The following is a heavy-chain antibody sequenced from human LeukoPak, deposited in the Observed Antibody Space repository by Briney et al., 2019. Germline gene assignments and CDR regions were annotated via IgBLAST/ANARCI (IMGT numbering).Heavy chain of an antibody. J-gene: IGHJ4*02. CDR1: GGSISSYY. Sequence: SETLSLTCTVSGGSISSYYWSWIRQPAGKGLEWLGRIYTSGSTNYNPSLKSRVTMSVDTSKNQFSLKLSSVTAADTAVYYCARGLLLDSGSYYFDYWGQGTLVTVSS. CDR2: IYTSGST. CDR3: ARGLLLDSGSYYFDY. V-gene: IGHV4-4*07. D-gene: IGHD1-26*01.